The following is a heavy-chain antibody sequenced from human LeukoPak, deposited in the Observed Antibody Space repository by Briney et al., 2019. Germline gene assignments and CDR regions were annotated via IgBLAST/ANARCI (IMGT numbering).Heavy chain of an antibody. J-gene: IGHJ4*02. CDR1: GFTFSSYA. D-gene: IGHD3-22*01. CDR2: VSGSGGST. V-gene: IGHV3-23*01. Sequence: PGGSLRLSCAASGFTFSSYAMSWVRQAPGKGLEWVSAVSGSGGSTYYADSVKGRFTISRDNSKNTLYLQMNSLRAEDTAVYYCAKVRHYASSGYFDYWGQGTLVTVSS. CDR3: AKVRHYASSGYFDY.